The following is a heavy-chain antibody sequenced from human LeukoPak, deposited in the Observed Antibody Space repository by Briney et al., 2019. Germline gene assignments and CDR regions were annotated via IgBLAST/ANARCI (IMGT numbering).Heavy chain of an antibody. D-gene: IGHD3-9*01. Sequence: SETLSLTCTVSGDSVRNGNYYWGSIRQPPEKGLEWLGTVYYSGTSYYGPSLQSRTTMSVDTLKNQFSLNLKSVTVADTAVYYCARQGPSSAGILWDYWGQGILVTVSP. V-gene: IGHV4-39*01. J-gene: IGHJ4*02. CDR2: VYYSGTS. CDR3: ARQGPSSAGILWDY. CDR1: GDSVRNGNYY.